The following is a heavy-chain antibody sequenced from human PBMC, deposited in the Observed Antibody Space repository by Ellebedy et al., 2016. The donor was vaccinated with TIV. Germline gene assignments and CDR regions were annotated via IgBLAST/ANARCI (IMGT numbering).Heavy chain of an antibody. J-gene: IGHJ4*02. V-gene: IGHV3-30*03. CDR2: IPYDGSNK. Sequence: GESLKISCAASGFTFSSYGMHWVRQAPGKGLEWVAVIPYDGSNKYYADSVKGRFTISRDDAENTLYLQMDSLRVEDTAVYYCGRERWGLGDYWGQGTLVTVSS. CDR1: GFTFSSYG. CDR3: GRERWGLGDY. D-gene: IGHD7-27*01.